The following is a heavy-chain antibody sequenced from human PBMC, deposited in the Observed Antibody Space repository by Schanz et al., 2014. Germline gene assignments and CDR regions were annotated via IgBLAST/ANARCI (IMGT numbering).Heavy chain of an antibody. Sequence: QVQLVESGGGVVQPGRSLRLSCAASGFTFSNYSMHWVRQAPGKGLEWVAFISYDGSNKYYADSVKGRFTISRDNSKNTLYLQMNSLRAEDTAMYYCARDYSYCNAHNCYNAFDIWGQGTMVTVSS. CDR2: ISYDGSNK. D-gene: IGHD2-15*01. J-gene: IGHJ3*02. V-gene: IGHV3-30-3*01. CDR3: ARDYSYCNAHNCYNAFDI. CDR1: GFTFSNYS.